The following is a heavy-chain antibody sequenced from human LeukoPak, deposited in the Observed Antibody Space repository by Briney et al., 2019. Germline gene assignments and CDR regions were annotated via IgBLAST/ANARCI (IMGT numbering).Heavy chain of an antibody. Sequence: ASVKVSCKAPGYTFTSYDINWVRQATGQGLEWMGWMNPNSGNTGYAQKFQGRVTMTRNTSISTAYMELSSLRSEDTAVYYCASRGGYRSYYYYYMDVWGKGTTVTVSS. J-gene: IGHJ6*03. V-gene: IGHV1-8*01. CDR2: MNPNSGNT. CDR3: ASRGGYRSYYYYYMDV. D-gene: IGHD3-22*01. CDR1: GYTFTSYD.